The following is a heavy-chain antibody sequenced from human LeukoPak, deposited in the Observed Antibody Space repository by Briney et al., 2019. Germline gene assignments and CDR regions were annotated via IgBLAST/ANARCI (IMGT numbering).Heavy chain of an antibody. CDR2: INPSGGST. Sequence: EASVKVSCKASGYTFSDYYIHWVRQAPGQGLEWMGIINPSGGSTSYAQKFQGRVTMTRDMSTSTVYMELSSLRSEDTAVYYCARGRGGYGYSYGDPYYYYMDVWGKGTTVTVSS. CDR3: ARGRGGYGYSYGDPYYYYMDV. CDR1: GYTFSDYY. D-gene: IGHD5-18*01. J-gene: IGHJ6*03. V-gene: IGHV1-46*01.